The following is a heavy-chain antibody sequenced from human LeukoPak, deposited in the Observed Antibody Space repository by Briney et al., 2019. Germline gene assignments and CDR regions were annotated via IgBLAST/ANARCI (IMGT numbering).Heavy chain of an antibody. CDR2: IGSSGSPT. Sequence: GSLRLSCAASGFTFSSYAMSWVRQAPGKGLEWISYIGSSGSPTHYADSVGGRFTISRDNAKNSLYLQMNSLRDEDTAVYFCARRPYSDTSGRLSDVWGQGTTVAVSS. CDR3: ARRPYSDTSGRLSDV. V-gene: IGHV3-48*02. CDR1: GFTFSSYA. D-gene: IGHD3-22*01. J-gene: IGHJ6*02.